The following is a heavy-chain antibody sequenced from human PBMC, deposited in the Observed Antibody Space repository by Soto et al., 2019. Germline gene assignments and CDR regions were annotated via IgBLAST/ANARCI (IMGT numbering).Heavy chain of an antibody. Sequence: PGESLKISCQGSGYSFTSYWIGWVRQMPGKGLEWMGIIYPGDSDTRYSPSFQGQVTISADKSISTAYLQWSSLKASDTAMYYCARVIPAAPNSYYFDYWGQGTLVTVSS. J-gene: IGHJ4*02. CDR2: IYPGDSDT. D-gene: IGHD2-2*01. CDR3: ARVIPAAPNSYYFDY. V-gene: IGHV5-51*01. CDR1: GYSFTSYW.